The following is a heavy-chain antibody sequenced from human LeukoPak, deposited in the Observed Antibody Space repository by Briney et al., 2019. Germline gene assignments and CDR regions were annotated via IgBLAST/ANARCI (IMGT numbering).Heavy chain of an antibody. Sequence: SETLSLPCTVSVDSRRVYYWRWLPRPPGKGRVGLGYNATCWRTSFTPSLISRVATALRTSNNQFSLMLSSVAAADTAVYYCARGRDYCDRSGYYGYFDYWGQGTLVTVSS. D-gene: IGHD3-22*01. CDR3: ARGRDYCDRSGYYGYFDY. V-gene: IGHV4-59*13. CDR1: VDSRRVYY. CDR2: NATCWRT. J-gene: IGHJ4*02.